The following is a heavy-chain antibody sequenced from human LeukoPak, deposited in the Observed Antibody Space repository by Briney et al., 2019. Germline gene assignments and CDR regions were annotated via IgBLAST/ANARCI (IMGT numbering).Heavy chain of an antibody. J-gene: IGHJ3*02. Sequence: SQTLSLTCTVSGGSISSGSYYWSWIRQPAGKGLERIGRIYTSGSTNYNPSLKSRVTISVDTSKNQFSLKLSSVTAADTAVYYCARDRLASDAFDIWGQGTMVTVSS. CDR2: IYTSGST. D-gene: IGHD3-16*01. CDR1: GGSISSGSYY. V-gene: IGHV4-61*02. CDR3: ARDRLASDAFDI.